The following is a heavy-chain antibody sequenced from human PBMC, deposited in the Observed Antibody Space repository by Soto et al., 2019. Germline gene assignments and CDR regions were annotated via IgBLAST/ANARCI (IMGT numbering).Heavy chain of an antibody. CDR2: IYSSGGT. V-gene: IGHV4-59*01. Sequence: SETLSLTCAVYGGSFSGYYWSWIRQPPGKGLEWIGYIYSSGGTNYNPSLKSRVTISVDTSKNQFSLKLSSMTAADTAVYFCAREGYRYGAFDYWGQGTLVTVSS. J-gene: IGHJ4*02. CDR3: AREGYRYGAFDY. D-gene: IGHD5-18*01. CDR1: GGSFSGYY.